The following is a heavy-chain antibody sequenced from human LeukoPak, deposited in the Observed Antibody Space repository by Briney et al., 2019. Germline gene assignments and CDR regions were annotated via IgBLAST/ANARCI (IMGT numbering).Heavy chain of an antibody. CDR1: GFTFSSYA. CDR2: ISGSADIIT. CDR3: AKDRSSGWFFDD. V-gene: IGHV3-23*01. J-gene: IGHJ4*02. Sequence: GGSLRLSCAASGFTFSSYAMSWVRQPPGKGLEWVSGISGSADIITYYADSVKGRFTISTDNSKNTLYLQLDSLRAEDTAVYYCAKDRSSGWFFDDWGQGTLVTVSS. D-gene: IGHD6-19*01.